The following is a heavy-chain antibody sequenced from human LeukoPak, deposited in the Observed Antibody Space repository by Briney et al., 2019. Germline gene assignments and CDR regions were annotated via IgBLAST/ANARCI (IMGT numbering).Heavy chain of an antibody. V-gene: IGHV3-30*18. Sequence: GGSLRLSCAASGFTFSSYAMHWVRQGPGKGLEWVAIISHDGRNNHYADSVKGRFTISRDNSKNTLYLQMNSLRAEDTAVYYCAKLGFDSSGSHTLFDYWGQGTQVTFSS. CDR2: ISHDGRNN. J-gene: IGHJ4*02. D-gene: IGHD3-22*01. CDR3: AKLGFDSSGSHTLFDY. CDR1: GFTFSSYA.